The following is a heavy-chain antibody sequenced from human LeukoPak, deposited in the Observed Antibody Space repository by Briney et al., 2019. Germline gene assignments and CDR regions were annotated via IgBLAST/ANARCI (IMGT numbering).Heavy chain of an antibody. CDR1: GYSFTSYW. D-gene: IGHD3-22*01. CDR3: ARHGRYSSGSRWFGP. CDR2: IYPDDSDT. Sequence: GESLKISCKGSGYSFTSYWIGWVRQMPGKGLEWMGIIYPDDSDTRYSPSFLGQVTISADKSISTAYLQWSSLKASDTAMYYCARHGRYSSGSRWFGPWGQGTLVTVSS. J-gene: IGHJ5*02. V-gene: IGHV5-51*01.